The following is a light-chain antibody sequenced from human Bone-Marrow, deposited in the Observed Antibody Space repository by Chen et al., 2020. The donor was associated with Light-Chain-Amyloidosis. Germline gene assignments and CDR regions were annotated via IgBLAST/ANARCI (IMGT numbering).Light chain of an antibody. CDR2: SAS. CDR3: QQTYNAPG. V-gene: IGKV1-39*01. CDR1: QSISNY. Sequence: DLQMTQSPSSLFASVGDRVTMTCRASQSISNYLNWYQQRPGKAPKLLIHSASTLQSGVPSRFSGSGFGTDFTLTISSLQPEDFASYYCQQTYNAPGFGPGTKVDI. J-gene: IGKJ3*01.